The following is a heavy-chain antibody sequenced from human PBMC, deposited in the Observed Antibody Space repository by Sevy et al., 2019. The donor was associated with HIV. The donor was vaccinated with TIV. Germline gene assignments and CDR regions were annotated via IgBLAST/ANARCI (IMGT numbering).Heavy chain of an antibody. CDR1: GYMFIAYF. CDR3: ARVVYYDSTAYYFDY. D-gene: IGHD3-22*01. CDR2: INPNSGDT. J-gene: IGHJ4*02. V-gene: IGHV1-2*06. Sequence: ASVKVSCKASGYMFIAYFIHWVRQAPGQGLEWMGRINPNSGDTNSVQKFQGRVTMTRDTSINTVYMELSRLRSDDTAVYSCARVVYYDSTAYYFDYWGQGTLVTVSS.